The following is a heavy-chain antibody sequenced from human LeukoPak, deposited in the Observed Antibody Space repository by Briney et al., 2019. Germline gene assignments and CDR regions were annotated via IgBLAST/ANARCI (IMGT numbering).Heavy chain of an antibody. J-gene: IGHJ3*02. CDR2: IYYSGGT. CDR1: GGSINSSNYY. D-gene: IGHD6-19*01. CDR3: ARRKNSGWATDTFDI. Sequence: SETLSLTCTVSGGSINSSNYYWGWIRQPPGKGLEWIGSIYYSGGTNNNPSLKSRVTISVDTSKNQFSLKLNSVTAADTAVYYCARRKNSGWATDTFDIWGQGTMVTVSS. V-gene: IGHV4-39*07.